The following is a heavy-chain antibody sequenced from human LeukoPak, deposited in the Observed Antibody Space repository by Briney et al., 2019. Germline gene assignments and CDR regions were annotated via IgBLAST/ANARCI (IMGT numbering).Heavy chain of an antibody. CDR3: ARDRVPRRYCSGGSCYLDAFDI. CDR1: RFPFSSHW. D-gene: IGHD2-15*01. CDR2: IKQDGSEK. J-gene: IGHJ3*02. Sequence: GGSLRLSCAASRFPFSSHWMSWVRQAPGKGLEWVGNIKQDGSEKYYVDSVKGRFTISRDNAKNSLYLQMNSLRAEDTAVYYCARDRVPRRYCSGGSCYLDAFDIWGQGTMVTVSS. V-gene: IGHV3-7*03.